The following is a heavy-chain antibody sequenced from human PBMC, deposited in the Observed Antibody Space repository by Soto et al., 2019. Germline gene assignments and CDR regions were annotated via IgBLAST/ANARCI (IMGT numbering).Heavy chain of an antibody. CDR2: IIPIFGTA. J-gene: IGHJ6*02. CDR1: GGTFSSYA. V-gene: IGHV1-69*01. D-gene: IGHD4-17*01. CDR3: ARCHADYVSYYYYYGMDV. Sequence: QVQLVQSGAEVKKPGSSVKVSCKASGGTFSSYAISWVRQAPGQGLEWMGGIIPIFGTANYAQKFQGRVTITADESTSTAYMELSSLRSEDTAVYYCARCHADYVSYYYYYGMDVWGQGTTVTVSS.